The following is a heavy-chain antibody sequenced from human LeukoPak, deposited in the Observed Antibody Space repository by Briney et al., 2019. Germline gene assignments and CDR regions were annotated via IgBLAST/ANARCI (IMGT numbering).Heavy chain of an antibody. Sequence: SETLSLTCTVSGGSISSYYWSWIRQAPGKGLEWIGYVYYSGSTNYNPSLKSRVTISVDTSKNQFSLELNSVTASDTAVYYCARGGRGFDPWGQGTLVTVSS. J-gene: IGHJ5*02. D-gene: IGHD3-16*01. CDR3: ARGGRGFDP. CDR1: GGSISSYY. V-gene: IGHV4-59*08. CDR2: VYYSGST.